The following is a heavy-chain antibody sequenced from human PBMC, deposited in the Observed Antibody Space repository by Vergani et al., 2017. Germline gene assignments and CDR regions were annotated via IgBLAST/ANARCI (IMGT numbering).Heavy chain of an antibody. CDR1: GGTFSNYA. D-gene: IGHD3-10*01. J-gene: IGHJ4*02. CDR3: TRDGTYYYGSGNYYLFDY. V-gene: IGHV1-69*05. CDR2: IIPIFGTA. Sequence: QVQLVQSGAEVKKPGSSVRVSCKSSGGTFSNYAISWVRQAPGQGLEWMGGIIPIFGTANYAQKFQGRVTLTTDSSTSTAYMELRSLTSDDTAVYYCTRDGTYYYGSGNYYLFDYWGQGTLVTVSS.